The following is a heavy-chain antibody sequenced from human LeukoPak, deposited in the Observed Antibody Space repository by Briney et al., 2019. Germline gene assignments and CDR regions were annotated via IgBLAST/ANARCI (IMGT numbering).Heavy chain of an antibody. D-gene: IGHD3-10*01. J-gene: IGHJ4*02. Sequence: PGRSLRLSCAASGFTFSSYGMHWVRQAPGKGLEWVAVIWYDGSNKYYADSVKGRFTISRDNSKNTLYLQMNGLRAEDTAVYYCARAGHYYGSGSYYSNFDYWGQGTLVTVSS. V-gene: IGHV3-33*01. CDR2: IWYDGSNK. CDR3: ARAGHYYGSGSYYSNFDY. CDR1: GFTFSSYG.